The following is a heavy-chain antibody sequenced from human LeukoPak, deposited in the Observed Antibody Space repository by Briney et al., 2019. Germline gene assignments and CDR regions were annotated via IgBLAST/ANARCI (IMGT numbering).Heavy chain of an antibody. CDR3: ARDIATAGHLAFDY. J-gene: IGHJ4*02. CDR1: GFTFSTYT. V-gene: IGHV3-21*01. CDR2: ISSSGYYI. D-gene: IGHD6-13*01. Sequence: GGSLRLSCAASGFTFSTYTRNWVRQAPGKGLEWVPSISSSGYYIYYADSVKGRFTISRDNAKNSLYLQMNSLRAEDTAVYYCARDIATAGHLAFDYWGQGILVTVSS.